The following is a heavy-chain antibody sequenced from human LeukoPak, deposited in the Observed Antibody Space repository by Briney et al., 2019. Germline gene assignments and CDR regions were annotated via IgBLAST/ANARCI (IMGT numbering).Heavy chain of an antibody. CDR3: ARGGGGQQSDAFDI. J-gene: IGHJ3*02. CDR1: GGTLTSHA. Sequence: GASVKVSCKASGGTLTSHAISWVRQAPGQGLEWMGGIIPIFGTANYAQKFQGRVTITADESTSTAYMELSSLRSEDTAVYYCARGGGGQQSDAFDIWGQGTMVTVSS. V-gene: IGHV1-69*13. CDR2: IIPIFGTA. D-gene: IGHD3-16*01.